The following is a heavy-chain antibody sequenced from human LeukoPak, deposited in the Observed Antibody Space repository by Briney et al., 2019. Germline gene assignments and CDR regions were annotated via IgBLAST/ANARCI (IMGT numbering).Heavy chain of an antibody. J-gene: IGHJ4*02. CDR3: SRIPNQSKYSIGNY. CDR2: IYYSGST. CDR1: GASISNYY. D-gene: IGHD1-14*01. Sequence: KPSETLSLTCTVSGASISNYYWSWIRQHPGKGLEWIGYIYYSGSTYYNSSLKSRVSISLDTSKNQFSLKLSSVTAADTAVYYCSRIPNQSKYSIGNYWGQGTLVTVSS. V-gene: IGHV4-59*06.